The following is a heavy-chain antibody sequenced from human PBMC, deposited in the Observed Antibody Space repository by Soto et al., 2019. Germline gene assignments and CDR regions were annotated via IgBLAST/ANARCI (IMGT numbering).Heavy chain of an antibody. CDR3: ARSGSSAPGFDY. CDR1: GFTFSSYS. Sequence: GGSLRLSCAASGFTFSSYSMNWVRQAPGKGLEWVSSISSSSSYIYYADSVKGRFTISRDNAKNSLYLQMNSLRAEDTAVYYCARSGSSAPGFDYWGRGTLVTVSS. CDR2: ISSSSSYI. D-gene: IGHD1-26*01. V-gene: IGHV3-21*01. J-gene: IGHJ4*02.